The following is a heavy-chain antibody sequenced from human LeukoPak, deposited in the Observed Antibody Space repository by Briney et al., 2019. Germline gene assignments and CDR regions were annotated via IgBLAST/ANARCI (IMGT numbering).Heavy chain of an antibody. CDR2: IYTSGST. CDR1: GYSISSNHY. Sequence: PSETLSLTCTVSGYSISSNHYWGWIRQPPGKGLEWIGYIYTSGSTNYNPSLKSRVTISVDTSKNQFSLKLSSVTAADTAVYYCASQASYCGGDCYPGWFDPWGQGTLVTVSS. V-gene: IGHV4-4*09. CDR3: ASQASYCGGDCYPGWFDP. D-gene: IGHD2-21*02. J-gene: IGHJ5*02.